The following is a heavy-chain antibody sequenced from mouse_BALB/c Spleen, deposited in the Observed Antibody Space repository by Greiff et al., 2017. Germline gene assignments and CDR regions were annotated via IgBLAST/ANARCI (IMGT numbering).Heavy chain of an antibody. CDR1: GYTFTDYA. CDR3: ARYYGNYEGAMDY. CDR2: ISTYYGDA. J-gene: IGHJ4*01. D-gene: IGHD2-1*01. V-gene: IGHV1S137*01. Sequence: QVQLQQSGAELVRPGVSVKISCKGSGYTFTDYAMHWVKQSHAKSLEWIGVISTYYGDASYNQKFKGKATMTVDKSSSTAYMELARLTSEDSAIYYCARYYGNYEGAMDYWGQGTSVTVSS.